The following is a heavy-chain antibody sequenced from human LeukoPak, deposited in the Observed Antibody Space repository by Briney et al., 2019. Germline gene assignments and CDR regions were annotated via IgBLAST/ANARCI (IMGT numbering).Heavy chain of an antibody. D-gene: IGHD1-20*01. Sequence: PGGSLRLSCAASGFTFSSYAMHWVRQAPGKGLEWVAVISYDGSNKYYADSVKGRFTISRDNSKNTLYLQMNSLRAEDTAVYYCARNNWNDDEYYFDYRGQGTLVTVSS. CDR1: GFTFSSYA. J-gene: IGHJ4*02. CDR3: ARNNWNDDEYYFDY. V-gene: IGHV3-30*04. CDR2: ISYDGSNK.